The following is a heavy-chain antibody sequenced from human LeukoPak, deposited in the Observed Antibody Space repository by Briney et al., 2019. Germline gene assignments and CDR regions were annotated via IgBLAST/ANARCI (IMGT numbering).Heavy chain of an antibody. V-gene: IGHV3-53*01. CDR2: ISNDGNT. D-gene: IGHD2-15*01. CDR1: GFTVSANY. CDR3: ARDVYCSGGSCYQQ. J-gene: IGHJ1*01. Sequence: GGSLRLSCAASGFTVSANYMSWVRQAPGKGLEWVSVISNDGNTYYADSVKGRFAISRDISKNTLYLQMNSLRAEDTAVYYCARDVYCSGGSCYQQWGQGTLVTVSS.